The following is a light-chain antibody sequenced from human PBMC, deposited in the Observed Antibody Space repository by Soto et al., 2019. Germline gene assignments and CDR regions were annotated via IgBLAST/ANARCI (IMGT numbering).Light chain of an antibody. J-gene: IGLJ1*01. CDR2: DVN. CDR1: SSDVGGYNY. V-gene: IGLV2-8*01. CDR3: SSHAGRDHPLA. Sequence: QSALTQPPSASGSPGQSVTISCTGTSSDVGGYNYVAWYQQHPGKAPKVMIYDVNKRPSGVPDRFSGSKSGNTASLTVSGLQAEDEADYYCSSHAGRDHPLAFGPGTKLTVL.